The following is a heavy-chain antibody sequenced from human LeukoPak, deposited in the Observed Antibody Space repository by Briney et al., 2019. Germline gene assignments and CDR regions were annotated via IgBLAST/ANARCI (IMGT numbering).Heavy chain of an antibody. J-gene: IGHJ6*02. D-gene: IGHD3-10*01. Sequence: GGSLRLSCAASGFTFSSYAMHWVRQAPGKGLEWVAVISYDGSNKYYADSVKGRFTISRDNSKNTLYLQMNSLRAEDTAVYYCARDQAPMAPYGMDVWGQGTTVTVSS. V-gene: IGHV3-30-3*01. CDR3: ARDQAPMAPYGMDV. CDR2: ISYDGSNK. CDR1: GFTFSSYA.